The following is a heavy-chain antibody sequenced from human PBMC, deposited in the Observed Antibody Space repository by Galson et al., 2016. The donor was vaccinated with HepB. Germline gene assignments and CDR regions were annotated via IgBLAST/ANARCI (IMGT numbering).Heavy chain of an antibody. CDR2: IYHRGNT. CDR1: GVSISSTNW. V-gene: IGHV4-4*02. J-gene: IGHJ2*01. D-gene: IGHD3-3*01. Sequence: SETLSLTCAVSGVSISSTNWWSWVRQPPGKGLEWIGEIYHRGNTDYNPSLKNRVTISIDKPKNQFSLNLTSVTAADTAVYYCARERLAGDDYGYYSHYWSFDLWGRGTLVIVSS. CDR3: ARERLAGDDYGYYSHYWSFDL.